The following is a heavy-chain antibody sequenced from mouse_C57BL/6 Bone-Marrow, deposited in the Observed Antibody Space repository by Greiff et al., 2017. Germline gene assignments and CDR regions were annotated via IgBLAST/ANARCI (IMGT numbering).Heavy chain of an antibody. Sequence: VKLVESGPGLVAPSQSLSITCTVSGFSLTSYGVSWVRQPPGKGLEWLGVIWGDGSTNYHSALISRLSISKDNSKSQVFLKLNSLQTDDTATYYGAKPGGGHYDEGPLYFDYWGQGTTLTVSS. CDR3: AKPGGGHYDEGPLYFDY. CDR1: GFSLTSYG. D-gene: IGHD2-4*01. J-gene: IGHJ2*01. V-gene: IGHV2-3*01. CDR2: IWGDGST.